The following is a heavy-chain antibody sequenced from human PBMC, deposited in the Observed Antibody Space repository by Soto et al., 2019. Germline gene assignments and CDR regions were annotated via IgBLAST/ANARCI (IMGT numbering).Heavy chain of an antibody. CDR1: GYTFTGYY. V-gene: IGHV1-2*02. D-gene: IGHD6-19*01. J-gene: IGHJ5*02. CDR2: INPNSGGT. CDR3: ARELSDSSGRYFSGQYHWFDP. Sequence: ASVKVSCKASGYTFTGYYIHWVRQAPGQGLEWMGCINPNSGGTNYAQKFQGRVTMTRDTSISTADMELSMLRSDDTAVYYCARELSDSSGRYFSGQYHWFDPCGQGTLVTVSS.